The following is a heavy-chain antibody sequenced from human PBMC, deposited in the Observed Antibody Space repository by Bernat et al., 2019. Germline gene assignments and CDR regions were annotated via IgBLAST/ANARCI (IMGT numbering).Heavy chain of an antibody. V-gene: IGHV4-34*01. CDR1: GGSFSGYY. Sequence: QVQLQQWGAGLLKPSETLSLTCAVYGGSFSGYYWSWIRQPPGKGLEWIGEINHSGSTNYNPSLKSRVTISVDTSKNQFSLKLSSVTAADTAVYYCARQQGQQLVRYYYYMDVWGKGTTVTVSS. D-gene: IGHD6-13*01. CDR2: INHSGST. J-gene: IGHJ6*03. CDR3: ARQQGQQLVRYYYYMDV.